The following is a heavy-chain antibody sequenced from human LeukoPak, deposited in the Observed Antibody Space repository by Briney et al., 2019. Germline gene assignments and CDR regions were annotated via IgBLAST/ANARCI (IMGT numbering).Heavy chain of an antibody. V-gene: IGHV3-23*01. CDR2: ISGSGNRT. Sequence: GGSLRLSCAASGLTFSSYWMHWVRQAPGKGLEWLSYISGSGNRTSYADSVKGRFTISRDNLNNTLYLQMTCLRAEDSALYFCAKRVTSYHFDSWGQGILVTVSS. CDR1: GLTFSSYW. CDR3: AKRVTSYHFDS. D-gene: IGHD2-21*02. J-gene: IGHJ4*02.